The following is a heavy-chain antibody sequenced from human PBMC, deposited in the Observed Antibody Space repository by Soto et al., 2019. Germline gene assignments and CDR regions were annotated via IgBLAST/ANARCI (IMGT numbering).Heavy chain of an antibody. J-gene: IGHJ3*01. CDR2: IYSGGST. CDR1: GFSVSNNY. Sequence: QLGESGGGLVQPGGSLRLSCAASGFSVSNNYMKWVRQAPGKGLEWVSLIYSGGSTYYADSVKGRFTISRDNSKNTLFLQLNSLRVEDTAVYYCARDRGYRWGQGTMVTVSS. D-gene: IGHD5-12*01. V-gene: IGHV3-66*01. CDR3: ARDRGYR.